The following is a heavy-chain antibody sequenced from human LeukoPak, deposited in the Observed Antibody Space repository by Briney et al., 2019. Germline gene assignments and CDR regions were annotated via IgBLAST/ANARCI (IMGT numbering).Heavy chain of an antibody. Sequence: PSETLSLTCAVSGGSLSGFYWSWIRQPPGKGLEWIGDINHSGSTNYNPSLKSRVTISVDTSKKQFSLKLSSVAAADTAVYFCARGPLTYSYASGSYYSNWGQGTMVTVSS. CDR3: ARGPLTYSYASGSYYSN. V-gene: IGHV4-34*01. CDR2: INHSGST. J-gene: IGHJ4*02. D-gene: IGHD3-10*01. CDR1: GGSLSGFY.